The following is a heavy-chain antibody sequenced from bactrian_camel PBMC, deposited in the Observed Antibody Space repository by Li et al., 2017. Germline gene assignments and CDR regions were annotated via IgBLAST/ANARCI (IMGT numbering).Heavy chain of an antibody. J-gene: IGHJ4*01. CDR1: SNVGD. V-gene: IGHV3S53*01. D-gene: IGHD3*01. CDR2: MDSAGSA. Sequence: HVQLVESGGDSVQAGGSLRLSCGYTSNVGDMAWFRQAPGKEREGVAAMDSAGSANYADSVKGRFAISKDNDKNTVYLQMDSLKPEDTAMYYCAADRTGGEGCLMFLRSTEDDEYTDWGQGTQVTVS. CDR3: AADRTGGEGCLMFLRSTEDDEYTD.